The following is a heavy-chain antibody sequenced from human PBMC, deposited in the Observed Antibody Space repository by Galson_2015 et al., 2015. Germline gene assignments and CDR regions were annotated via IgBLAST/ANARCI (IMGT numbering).Heavy chain of an antibody. CDR2: ISYDGSNK. V-gene: IGHV3-30*19. J-gene: IGHJ6*02. Sequence: SLRLSCAASGFTFSSYGMHWVRQAPGKGLEWVAVISYDGSNKYYADSVKGRFTISRDNSKNTLYLQMNSLRAEDTAVYYCARGAKVVPAATYYYYYYGMDVWGQGTTVTVSS. CDR1: GFTFSSYG. CDR3: ARGAKVVPAATYYYYYYGMDV. D-gene: IGHD2-2*01.